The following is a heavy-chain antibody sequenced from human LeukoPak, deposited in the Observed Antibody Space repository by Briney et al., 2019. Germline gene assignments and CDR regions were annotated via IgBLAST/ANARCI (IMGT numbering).Heavy chain of an antibody. Sequence: PSETLPLTSTVSGGSITSSTYNWGWIRQPPGKGLEWIGSIYHSGSTFYNPSLKSRVTISINTSKNQFSLKLSSVTAADTAVYYCASQPYYDSSGYYFYGGQGTLVTVSS. CDR1: GGSITSSTYN. J-gene: IGHJ4*02. CDR2: IYHSGST. V-gene: IGHV4-39*01. CDR3: ASQPYYDSSGYYFY. D-gene: IGHD3-22*01.